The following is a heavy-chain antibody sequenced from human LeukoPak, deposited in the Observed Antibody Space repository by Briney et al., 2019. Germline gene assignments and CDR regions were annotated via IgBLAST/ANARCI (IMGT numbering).Heavy chain of an antibody. CDR2: INHSGST. V-gene: IGHV4-34*01. CDR1: GGSFSGYY. D-gene: IGHD3-10*01. Sequence: SETLSLTCAVYGGSFSGYYWSWIRQPPGKGLEWIGEINHSGSTNHNPSLKSRVTISVDTSKNQFSLKLSSVTAADTAVYYCASTMVRGVMRPSDYWGQGTLVTVSS. CDR3: ASTMVRGVMRPSDY. J-gene: IGHJ4*02.